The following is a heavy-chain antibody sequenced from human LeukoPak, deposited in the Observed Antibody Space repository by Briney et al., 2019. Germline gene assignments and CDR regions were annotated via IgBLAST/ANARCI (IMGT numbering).Heavy chain of an antibody. CDR1: GGSISSGGYY. Sequence: PSQTLSLTCTVSGGSISSGGYYWSWIRQHPGKGLEWIGYIYYSGSTYYNPSLKSRVTISVDTSKNQFSLKLSSVTAADTAVYYCARAPELAAAGTRGSFDYWGQGTMVTASS. D-gene: IGHD6-13*01. CDR3: ARAPELAAAGTRGSFDY. CDR2: IYYSGST. J-gene: IGHJ4*03. V-gene: IGHV4-31*03.